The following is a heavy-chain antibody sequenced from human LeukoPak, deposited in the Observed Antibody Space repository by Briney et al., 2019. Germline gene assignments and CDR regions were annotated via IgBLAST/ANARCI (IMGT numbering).Heavy chain of an antibody. V-gene: IGHV4-61*02. J-gene: IGHJ4*02. CDR3: AKDSSTWGNLAGHFDS. CDR1: GGSISSGSYY. Sequence: SQTLSLTCTVSGGSISSGSYYWNWIRQPAGRGLEWIGRFYASGTTNTSPSLKSRVTMSVDTSKNQFSLKLSSVTAADTAVYYCAKDSSTWGNLAGHFDSWGQGTLVTVSS. D-gene: IGHD6-13*01. CDR2: FYASGTT.